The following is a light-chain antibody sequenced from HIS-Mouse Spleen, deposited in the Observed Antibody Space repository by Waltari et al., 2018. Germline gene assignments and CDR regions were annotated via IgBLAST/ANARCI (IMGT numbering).Light chain of an antibody. CDR2: DQN. Sequence: QSVLTQPPSVSAAPGQKVTISCSGSSSNIGNNYVSWYQQPPGTPPKLLIYDQNQRPSGIADRFSGSKDGTSATLGITGLQTGDEADYYCGTWDSSLSAWVFGGGTKLTVL. V-gene: IGLV1-51*01. J-gene: IGLJ3*02. CDR1: SSNIGNNY. CDR3: GTWDSSLSAWV.